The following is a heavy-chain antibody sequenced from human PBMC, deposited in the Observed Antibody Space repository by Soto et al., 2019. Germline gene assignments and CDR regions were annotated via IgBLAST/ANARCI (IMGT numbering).Heavy chain of an antibody. Sequence: PSETLSLTCAVSGGSISSSNWWSWVRQPPGKGLEWIGEIYHSGSTNYNPSLKSRVTISVDKSKNQFFLKLSSVTAADTAVYYCARSRDGYNSPVEFDYWGQGTLVTVSS. V-gene: IGHV4-4*02. D-gene: IGHD5-12*01. J-gene: IGHJ4*02. CDR1: GGSISSSNW. CDR3: ARSRDGYNSPVEFDY. CDR2: IYHSGST.